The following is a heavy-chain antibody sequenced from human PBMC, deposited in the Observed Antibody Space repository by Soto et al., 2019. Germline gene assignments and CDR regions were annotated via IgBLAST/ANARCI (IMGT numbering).Heavy chain of an antibody. CDR1: GYTFTSYA. CDR2: INARNGNT. D-gene: IGHD1-26*01. V-gene: IGHV1-3*01. CDR3: ARGGELRDTYYYYGMDV. Sequence: QVHLVQSGAEVKKPGASVKVSCKASGYTFTSYALHWVRQAPGQRLEWMGWINARNGNTKYSQKFQGRVTITRDTSASTAYMELSSLRSEDTAVYNCARGGELRDTYYYYGMDVWGQGTTVTVSS. J-gene: IGHJ6*02.